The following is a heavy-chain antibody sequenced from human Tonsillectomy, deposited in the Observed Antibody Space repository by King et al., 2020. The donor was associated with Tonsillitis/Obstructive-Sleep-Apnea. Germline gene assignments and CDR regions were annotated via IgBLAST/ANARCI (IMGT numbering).Heavy chain of an antibody. CDR1: GFPFDDYT. CDR3: AKSGYGGTALYYYYMDV. CDR2: ITWDGGST. J-gene: IGHJ6*03. Sequence: VQLVESGGVVVQPGGSLRLLCAASGFPFDDYTMHWVRHAPGKGLEWVSLITWDGGSTSYADAVKGRFTISRDNNKNSLYLQMNSLRTEDTALYYCAKSGYGGTALYYYYMDVWGKGTTVTVSS. D-gene: IGHD4-23*01. V-gene: IGHV3-43*01.